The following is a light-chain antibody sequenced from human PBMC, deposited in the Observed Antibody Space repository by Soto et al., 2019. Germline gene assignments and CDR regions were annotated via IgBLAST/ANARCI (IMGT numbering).Light chain of an antibody. Sequence: IMLTQSPGTLSLSPWEGATLSCKASQTVISTHLAWYQQKPGQAPRLLIYATSNRATGIPDRFSGSGSGRDFTLTIDRLEPEDFAVYYCQQYDSSSVTFGQGTRLEIK. CDR3: QQYDSSSVT. CDR2: ATS. CDR1: QTVISTH. J-gene: IGKJ5*01. V-gene: IGKV3-20*01.